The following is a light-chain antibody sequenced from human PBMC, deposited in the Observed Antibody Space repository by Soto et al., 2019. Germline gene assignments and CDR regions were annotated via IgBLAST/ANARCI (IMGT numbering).Light chain of an antibody. V-gene: IGKV3-20*01. CDR2: GAS. CDR1: QSVTNSF. J-gene: IGKJ1*01. Sequence: PVERGPPSCRASQSVTNSFLASYQQTPGQAPRLLIYGASNRATGIPDRFSGSGSGTDFPLTISRLEPEDFAVYYCQQYGSSGTFGQGTKVDIK. CDR3: QQYGSSGT.